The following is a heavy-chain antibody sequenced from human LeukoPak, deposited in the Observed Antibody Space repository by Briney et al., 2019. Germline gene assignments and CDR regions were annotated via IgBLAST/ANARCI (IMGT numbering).Heavy chain of an antibody. CDR3: AKGDLYDILTGYLDY. CDR2: ISYDGSNK. V-gene: IGHV3-30*18. D-gene: IGHD3-9*01. Sequence: GGSLRLSCAASGFTFSSYGMHWVRQAPGKGLEWVAVISYDGSNKYYADPVKGRFTISRDNSKNTLYLQMNSLRAEDTAVYYCAKGDLYDILTGYLDYWGQGTLVTVSS. CDR1: GFTFSSYG. J-gene: IGHJ4*02.